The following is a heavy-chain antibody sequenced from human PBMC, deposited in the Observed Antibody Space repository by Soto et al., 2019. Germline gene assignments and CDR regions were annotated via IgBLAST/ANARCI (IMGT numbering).Heavy chain of an antibody. V-gene: IGHV4-30-2*01. D-gene: IGHD1-1*01. CDR2: IYHSGRT. Sequence: SETLSLTCAVSGGSISSGGYSWSWIRQPPGKGLEWIGYIYHSGRTYYNPSLKSRVTISVDRSKNQFALKLSSVTAADTAVYYCARKRNPGTFDYWGQGTLVTVSS. CDR1: GGSISSGGYS. CDR3: ARKRNPGTFDY. J-gene: IGHJ4*02.